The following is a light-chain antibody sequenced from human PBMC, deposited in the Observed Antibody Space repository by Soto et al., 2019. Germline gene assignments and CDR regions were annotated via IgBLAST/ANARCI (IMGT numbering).Light chain of an antibody. Sequence: QAVVTQETSLTVSPGGTVTLTCASSTGAVTSGYYPNWFQQKPGQAPRVLIYSTSNKHSWTPARFSGSLLGGKAALTLSGVQPEDDAEYYCLLYYGGAYVFGTGTKVTVL. J-gene: IGLJ1*01. V-gene: IGLV7-43*01. CDR3: LLYYGGAYV. CDR1: TGAVTSGYY. CDR2: STS.